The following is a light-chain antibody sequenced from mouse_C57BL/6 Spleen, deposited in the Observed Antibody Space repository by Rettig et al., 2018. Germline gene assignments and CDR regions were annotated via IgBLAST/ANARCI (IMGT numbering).Light chain of an antibody. V-gene: IGKV4-58*01. CDR1: SSVSSSY. J-gene: IGKJ1*01. Sequence: ENVLTQSPAIMAASLGQKVTMTCSASSSVSSSYLHWYQQKSGASPKPLIHRTSNLASGVPARFSGSGSGTSYSLTISSVEAEDDATYYCQQWSGYPWTFGGGTKLEIK. CDR3: QQWSGYPWT. CDR2: RTS.